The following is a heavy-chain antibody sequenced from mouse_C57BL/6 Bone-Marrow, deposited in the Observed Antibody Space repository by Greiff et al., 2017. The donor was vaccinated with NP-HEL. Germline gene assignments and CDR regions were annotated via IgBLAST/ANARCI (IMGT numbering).Heavy chain of an antibody. V-gene: IGHV5-17*01. CDR2: ISSGSSTI. J-gene: IGHJ4*01. Sequence: EVQVVESGGGLVKPGGSLKLSCAASGFTFSDYGMHWVRQAPEKGLEWVAYISSGSSTIYYADTVKGRFTISRDNAKNTLFLQMTSLRSEDTAMYYCARMLSSYAMDYWGQGTSVTVSS. CDR3: ARMLSSYAMDY. CDR1: GFTFSDYG.